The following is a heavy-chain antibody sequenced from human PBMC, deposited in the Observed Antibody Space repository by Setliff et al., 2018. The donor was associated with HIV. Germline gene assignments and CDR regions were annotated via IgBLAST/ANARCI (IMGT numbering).Heavy chain of an antibody. Sequence: TLSLTCTVSGQFISDGYYWGWIRRPPGKGLEWIGSVYHSGKTYYNPSLKSRVTMSADTSKNQISLMLRSMTAADTAVYYCAKHDFGEGSCFDPWGQGSLVTVSS. CDR1: GQFISDGYY. CDR2: VYHSGKT. V-gene: IGHV4-38-2*02. D-gene: IGHD3-16*01. CDR3: AKHDFGEGSCFDP. J-gene: IGHJ5*02.